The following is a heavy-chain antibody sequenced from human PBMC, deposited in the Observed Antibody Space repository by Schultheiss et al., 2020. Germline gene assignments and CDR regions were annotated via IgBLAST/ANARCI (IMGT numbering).Heavy chain of an antibody. CDR1: GFTFRTYW. D-gene: IGHD3-22*01. J-gene: IGHJ4*02. V-gene: IGHV3-74*01. CDR2: INSDGSTI. Sequence: GGSLRLSCAASGFTFRTYWMHWVRQVPGKGLVWVSRINSDGSTITYADSVKGRFTISRDNAKNTLYLQMNSLRAEDTAVYYCAGDYYEDYWGQGTLVTVSS. CDR3: AGDYYEDY.